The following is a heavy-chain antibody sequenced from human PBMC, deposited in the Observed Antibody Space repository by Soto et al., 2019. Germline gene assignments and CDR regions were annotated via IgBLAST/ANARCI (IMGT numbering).Heavy chain of an antibody. J-gene: IGHJ4*02. CDR3: VHGTLGSYGHVYFDY. CDR1: GFSVSSNGAR. V-gene: IGHV2-5*02. CDR2: IYWDDDK. D-gene: IGHD5-18*01. Sequence: ASGPTLVNPTQTLTLTCSLSGFSVSSNGARVGWIRQPPGKALEWLALIYWDDDKKYNSSLKSRLTITKDTSENQVVLTVTDVDPADTATYYCVHGTLGSYGHVYFDYWGQGTLVTVSS.